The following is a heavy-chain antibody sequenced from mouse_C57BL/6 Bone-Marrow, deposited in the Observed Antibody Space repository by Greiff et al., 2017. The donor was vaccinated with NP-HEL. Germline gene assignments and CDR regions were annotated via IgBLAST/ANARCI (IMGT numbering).Heavy chain of an antibody. CDR2: IDPSDSET. Sequence: QVQLQQPGAELVRPGSSVKLSCQASGYTFTSYWMHWVKQRPIQGLEWIGNIDPSDSETHYNQKFKDKATLTVDKSSSTAYMQLSSLTSEDSAVYYCARCYYGSSYGYWYFDVWGTGTTVTVSS. CDR3: ARCYYGSSYGYWYFDV. CDR1: GYTFTSYW. D-gene: IGHD1-1*01. V-gene: IGHV1-52*01. J-gene: IGHJ1*03.